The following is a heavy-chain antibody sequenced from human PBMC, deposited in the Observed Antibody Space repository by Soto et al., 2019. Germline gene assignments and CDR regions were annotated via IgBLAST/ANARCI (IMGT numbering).Heavy chain of an antibody. D-gene: IGHD1-1*01. J-gene: IGHJ4*02. Sequence: GGSLRLSCAASGFTFRSYWMHWVRQAPGKGLVWVANIKGDGSVTNYADSVKGRFTISRDNAENTLYLQMESLRAEDTALYYCARSEMTYNWNDWGQGTLVTVSS. CDR2: IKGDGSVT. V-gene: IGHV3-74*01. CDR1: GFTFRSYW. CDR3: ARSEMTYNWND.